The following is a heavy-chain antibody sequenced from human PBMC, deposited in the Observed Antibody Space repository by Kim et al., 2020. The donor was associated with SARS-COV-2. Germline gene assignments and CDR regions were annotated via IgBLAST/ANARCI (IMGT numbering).Heavy chain of an antibody. Sequence: GGSLRLSCAASGFTVSSNYMSWVRQAPGKGLEWVSVIYSGGSTYYADSVKGRFTISRDNSKNTLYLQMNSLRAEDTAVYYCAREDGYDSSGGAFDIWGQGTMVTVSS. CDR1: GFTVSSNY. CDR3: AREDGYDSSGGAFDI. D-gene: IGHD3-22*01. V-gene: IGHV3-53*01. CDR2: IYSGGST. J-gene: IGHJ3*02.